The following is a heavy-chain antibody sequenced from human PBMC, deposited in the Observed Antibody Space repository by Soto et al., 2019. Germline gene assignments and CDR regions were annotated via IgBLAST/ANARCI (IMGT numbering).Heavy chain of an antibody. D-gene: IGHD2-2*01. CDR3: ARGSPPEHKYYYYGMDV. V-gene: IGHV3-30-3*01. J-gene: IGHJ6*02. CDR1: GFTFSSYA. CDR2: ISYDGSNK. Sequence: QVQLVESGGGVVQPGRSLRLSCAASGFTFSSYAMHWVRQAPGKGLEWVAVISYDGSNKYYADSVKGRFTISRDNSKNTLYLQMNSLRAEDTAVYYCARGSPPEHKYYYYGMDVWGQGTTVTVSS.